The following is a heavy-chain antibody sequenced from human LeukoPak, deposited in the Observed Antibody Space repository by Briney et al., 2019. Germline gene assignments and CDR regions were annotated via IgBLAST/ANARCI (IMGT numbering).Heavy chain of an antibody. V-gene: IGHV1-2*02. Sequence: VASVKVSCKTSGYTFANYGISWVRQAPGQGLEWMGWINPDSGGTNYAQQFQGRVTMSRDTSNSTVYMELRRLTSDDTAVYFCARDEDYSGYYYVAGWFDPWGQGTLVTVS. J-gene: IGHJ5*02. CDR1: GYTFANYG. CDR3: ARDEDYSGYYYVAGWFDP. D-gene: IGHD3-22*01. CDR2: INPDSGGT.